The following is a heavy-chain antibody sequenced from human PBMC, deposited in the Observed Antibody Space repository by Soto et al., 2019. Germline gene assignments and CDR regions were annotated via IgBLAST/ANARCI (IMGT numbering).Heavy chain of an antibody. D-gene: IGHD2-2*02. V-gene: IGHV1-8*02. Sequence: QVQLVQSGAEVKKPGASVKVSCEASGYTFTSYDINWVRQATGQGLEWMGWMNPNSGNTGYAQKCQGRVTLPMNTSISTAYMELRSQRSEATARYYCATGGGYFSGTNCYRAVWFDPWGQGTLVTVSS. CDR3: ATGGGYFSGTNCYRAVWFDP. J-gene: IGHJ5*02. CDR1: GYTFTSYD. CDR2: MNPNSGNT.